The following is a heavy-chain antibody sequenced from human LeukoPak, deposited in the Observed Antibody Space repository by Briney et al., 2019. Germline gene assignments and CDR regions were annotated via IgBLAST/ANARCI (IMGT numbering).Heavy chain of an antibody. CDR3: AKDWGKKAVAGDY. V-gene: IGHV3-23*01. D-gene: IGHD6-19*01. Sequence: GGSLRLSCAASGFTFSSYAMSWVRQAPGKGLKWVSASGSGGSTYYADSVKGRFTISRDNSKNTLYLQMNSLRAEDTAVYYCAKDWGKKAVAGDYWGQGTLVTVSS. CDR1: GFTFSSYA. J-gene: IGHJ4*02. CDR2: SGSGGST.